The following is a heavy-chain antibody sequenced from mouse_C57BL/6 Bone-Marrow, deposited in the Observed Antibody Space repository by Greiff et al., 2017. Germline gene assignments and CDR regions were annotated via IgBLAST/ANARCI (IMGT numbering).Heavy chain of an antibody. D-gene: IGHD1-1*01. CDR1: GYSITSGYY. CDR3: ARENYGSSLDY. CDR2: ISYDGSN. J-gene: IGHJ2*01. V-gene: IGHV3-6*01. Sequence: ESGPGLVKPSQSLSLTCSVTGYSITSGYYWNWIRQFPGNKLEWMGYISYDGSNNYNPSLKNRISITRDTSKNQFFLKLNSVTTEDTATYYCARENYGSSLDYGGQGTTLTVSS.